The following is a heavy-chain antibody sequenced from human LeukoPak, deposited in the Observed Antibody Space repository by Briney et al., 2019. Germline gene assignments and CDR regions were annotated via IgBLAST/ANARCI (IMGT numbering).Heavy chain of an antibody. D-gene: IGHD1-7*01. J-gene: IGHJ4*02. V-gene: IGHV3-7*01. CDR3: AKEKTTGTYYVDY. CDR2: IKQDGSDK. Sequence: GGSLRLSCAASGFTFSSYWMSWVRRAPGKGPEWVANIKQDGSDKYYVDSVKGRFTISRDNAKNSLYLQMNSLRAEDTAVYYCAKEKTTGTYYVDYWGQGTLVTVSS. CDR1: GFTFSSYW.